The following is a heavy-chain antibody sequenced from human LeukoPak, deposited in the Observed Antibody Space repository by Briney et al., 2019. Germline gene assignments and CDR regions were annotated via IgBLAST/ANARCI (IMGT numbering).Heavy chain of an antibody. CDR1: GGSISSSSYY. V-gene: IGHV4-39*07. CDR2: IYYSGST. J-gene: IGHJ4*02. CDR3: ARDRYYYGSGSYNY. D-gene: IGHD3-10*01. Sequence: SETLSLTCTVSGGSISSSSYYWGWIRQPPGKGLEWIGSIYYSGSTYYNPSLKSRVTISVDTSKNQFSLKLSSVTAADTAVYYCARDRYYYGSGSYNYWGQGTLVTVSS.